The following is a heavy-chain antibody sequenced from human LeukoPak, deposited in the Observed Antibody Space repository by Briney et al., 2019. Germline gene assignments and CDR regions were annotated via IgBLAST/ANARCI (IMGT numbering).Heavy chain of an antibody. J-gene: IGHJ4*02. Sequence: GGSLRLSCAASGFSLTNFDMNWIRQAPGKGLEWVSFFSVRYNVIYYADSVKGRFTISRDNAKNSLYLQMNSLRAEDTALYHCARDSYGDYGAEDYWGQGTLVTVSS. V-gene: IGHV3-48*04. CDR1: GFSLTNFD. CDR2: FSVRYNVI. D-gene: IGHD4-17*01. CDR3: ARDSYGDYGAEDY.